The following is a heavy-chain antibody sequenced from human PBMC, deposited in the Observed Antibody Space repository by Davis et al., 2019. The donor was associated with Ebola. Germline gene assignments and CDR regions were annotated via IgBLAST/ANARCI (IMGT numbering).Heavy chain of an antibody. D-gene: IGHD3-16*01. CDR2: INPNSGGT. CDR3: ARARAGEQLNYYYYYYGMDV. CDR1: GYTFTGYY. Sequence: ASVKVSCKASGYTFTGYYMHWVRQAPGQGLEWMGWINPNSGGTNYAQKFQGRVTMTRDTSISTAYMELSRLRSDDTAVYYCARARAGEQLNYYYYYYGMDVWGQGTTVTVSS. V-gene: IGHV1-2*02. J-gene: IGHJ6*02.